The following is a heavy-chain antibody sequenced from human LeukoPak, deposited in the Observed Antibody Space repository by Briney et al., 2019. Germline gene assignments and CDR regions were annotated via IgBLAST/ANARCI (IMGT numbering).Heavy chain of an antibody. Sequence: GGSLRLSCAVSGFTFNNYAMSWVRPAPGEGREWVSAISGNGGSTYYTDSVKGRFTISRDNSKNTLYLQMNSLRAEDTAVYYCAKFRPITSVAGTIFHYWGQGALVTVSS. D-gene: IGHD6-19*01. CDR3: AKFRPITSVAGTIFHY. V-gene: IGHV3-23*01. CDR1: GFTFNNYA. J-gene: IGHJ4*02. CDR2: ISGNGGST.